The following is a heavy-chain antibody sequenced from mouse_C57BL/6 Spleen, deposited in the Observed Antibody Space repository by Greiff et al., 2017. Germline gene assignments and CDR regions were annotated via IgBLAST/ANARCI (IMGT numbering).Heavy chain of an antibody. CDR2: IYPGDGDT. CDR3: ARERSYYDYGVFAY. V-gene: IGHV1-82*01. CDR1: GYAFSSSW. D-gene: IGHD2-4*01. Sequence: QVQLQQSGPELVKPGASVKLSCKASGYAFSSSWMNWVKQRPGKGLEWIGRIYPGDGDTNYNGKFKGKATLTADKSSSTAYMQLSSLTSEDSAVYFCARERSYYDYGVFAYWGQGNLVTVSA. J-gene: IGHJ3*01.